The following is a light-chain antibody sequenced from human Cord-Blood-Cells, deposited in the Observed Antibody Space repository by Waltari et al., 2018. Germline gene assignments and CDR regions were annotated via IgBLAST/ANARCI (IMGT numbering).Light chain of an antibody. CDR3: QAWDSSTAV. V-gene: IGLV3-1*01. J-gene: IGLJ1*01. CDR1: QLVAKY. Sequence: SSELTQPHSVSVSPAQTPSTTPSADQLVAKYACWYQQKPGQSPVLVIYQDSKRPSGIPERFSGSNSGNTATLTISGTQAMDEADYYCQAWDSSTAVFGTGTKVTVL. CDR2: QDS.